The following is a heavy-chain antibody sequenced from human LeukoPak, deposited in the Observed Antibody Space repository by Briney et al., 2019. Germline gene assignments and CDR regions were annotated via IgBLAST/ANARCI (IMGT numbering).Heavy chain of an antibody. V-gene: IGHV1-46*01. CDR3: VSSAPG. CDR2: INPGDGGT. J-gene: IGHJ4*02. CDR1: GYTFISNY. Sequence: ASVNVSCKASGYTFISNYIHWVGQAPGQGLEWMGIINPGDGGTSCAQKFQGRVTMTRDTSTSTIYMELSSLRFADTAMYYCVSSAPGWGQGTLVTVSS.